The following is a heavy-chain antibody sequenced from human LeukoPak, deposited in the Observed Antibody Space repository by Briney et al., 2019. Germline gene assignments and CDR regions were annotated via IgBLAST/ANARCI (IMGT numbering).Heavy chain of an antibody. V-gene: IGHV4-38-2*02. CDR2: IYHSGST. J-gene: IGHJ4*02. Sequence: SETLSLTCTVSGYSISSGYYWGWIRQPPGKGLEWIGSIYHSGSTNYNPSLKSRVTMSVDTSKNQFSLKLSSVTAADTAVYYCARNEAVAGPSVFDYWGQGTLVTVSS. D-gene: IGHD6-19*01. CDR3: ARNEAVAGPSVFDY. CDR1: GYSISSGYY.